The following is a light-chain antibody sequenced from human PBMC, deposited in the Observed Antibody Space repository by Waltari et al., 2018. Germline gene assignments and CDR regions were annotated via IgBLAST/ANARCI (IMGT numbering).Light chain of an antibody. J-gene: IGLJ3*02. Sequence: QSVLTQPPSASGTPGQRVTISCSGSSSNIGSNYVYWYQQLPGTAPKLPSYRNNQRPSGVPDRFAGSKSGTSASLAISGLRSEDEADYYCAAWDDSLSGLIMFGGGTKLTVL. CDR2: RNN. CDR1: SSNIGSNY. CDR3: AAWDDSLSGLIM. V-gene: IGLV1-47*01.